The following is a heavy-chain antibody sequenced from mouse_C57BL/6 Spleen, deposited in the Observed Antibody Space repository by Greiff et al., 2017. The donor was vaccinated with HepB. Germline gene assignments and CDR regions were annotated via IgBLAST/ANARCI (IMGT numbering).Heavy chain of an antibody. V-gene: IGHV3-6*01. D-gene: IGHD1-1*01. CDR1: GYSITSGYY. Sequence: EVQLQESGPGLVKPSQSLSLTCSVTGYSITSGYYWNWIRQFPGNKLEWMGYISYDGSNNYNPSLKNRISITRDTSKNQFFLKLNSVTTEDTATYYCARIYYGSSYDPYYYAMDYWGQGTSVTVSS. CDR3: ARIYYGSSYDPYYYAMDY. J-gene: IGHJ4*01. CDR2: ISYDGSN.